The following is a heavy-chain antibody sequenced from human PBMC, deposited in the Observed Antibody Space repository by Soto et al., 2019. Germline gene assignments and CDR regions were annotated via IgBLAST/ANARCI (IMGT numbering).Heavy chain of an antibody. Sequence: SETLSLTCTVSGASVNSRDYHWSWIRQPPGRGLEWIGQVQNGGTTESDSSSLKSRLTLSIDASKNQFSLKLDSVTAADTAIYYCAVLLAGGGGDGNWGQGTLVTVSS. V-gene: IGHV4-61*08. CDR3: AVLLAGGGGDGN. CDR1: GASVNSRDYH. CDR2: VQNGGTT. J-gene: IGHJ4*02. D-gene: IGHD3-10*01.